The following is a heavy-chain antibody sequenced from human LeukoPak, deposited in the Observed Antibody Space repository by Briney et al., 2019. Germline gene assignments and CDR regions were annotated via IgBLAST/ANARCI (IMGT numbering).Heavy chain of an antibody. CDR1: GFAFSSYA. Sequence: GGSLRLSCAASGFAFSSYAMSWVRQSPGKGLEWVSAISTTAGSTYNADSVKGRFTISRDNSKNTLYLQMNSLRAEDTAIYYCARFVLGYSNCPHFDYWGQGTLVTVSS. V-gene: IGHV3-23*01. J-gene: IGHJ4*02. CDR3: ARFVLGYSNCPHFDY. D-gene: IGHD4-11*01. CDR2: ISTTAGST.